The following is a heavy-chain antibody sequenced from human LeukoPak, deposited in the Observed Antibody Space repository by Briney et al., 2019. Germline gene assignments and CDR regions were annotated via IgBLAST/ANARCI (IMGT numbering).Heavy chain of an antibody. CDR1: GDTFSRYA. J-gene: IGHJ3*02. CDR2: IIPIFGTA. Sequence: SVKVSCKASGDTFSRYAISWVRQAPGQGLKWMGGIIPIFGTADYAQKFQGRVTITADESTSTAYMELSSLRSEDAAVYYCARGRPYAFDIWGQGTMVTVSS. V-gene: IGHV1-69*13. CDR3: ARGRPYAFDI.